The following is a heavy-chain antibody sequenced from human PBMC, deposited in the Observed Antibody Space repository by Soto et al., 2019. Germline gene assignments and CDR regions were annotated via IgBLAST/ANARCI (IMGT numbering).Heavy chain of an antibody. D-gene: IGHD6-19*01. CDR1: GGSISSSSYY. CDR3: ARQRSASSGWHSYYYYYYMDV. Sequence: SETLSLTCTVSGGSISSSSYYWGWIRQPPGKGLEWIGSIYYSGSTYYNPSLKSRVTISVDTSKNQFSLKLSSVTVADTAVYYCARQRSASSGWHSYYYYYYMDVWGKGTTVTVSS. J-gene: IGHJ6*03. CDR2: IYYSGST. V-gene: IGHV4-39*01.